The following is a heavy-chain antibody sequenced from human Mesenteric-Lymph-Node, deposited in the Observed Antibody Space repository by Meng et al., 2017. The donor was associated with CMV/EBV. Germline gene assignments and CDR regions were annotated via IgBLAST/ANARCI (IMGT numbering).Heavy chain of an antibody. J-gene: IGHJ4*02. D-gene: IGHD3-10*01. Sequence: GSLRLSCTVSGGSVSNGSYYWNWIRQPPGKGLEWIGYIYYRGSTNYNPSLKSRLTIPLDTSKNQFSLRLSSGTAADTAVYYCARERYDLGSYLLDYWGQGTLVTVSS. V-gene: IGHV4-61*01. CDR2: IYYRGST. CDR3: ARERYDLGSYLLDY. CDR1: GGSVSNGSYY.